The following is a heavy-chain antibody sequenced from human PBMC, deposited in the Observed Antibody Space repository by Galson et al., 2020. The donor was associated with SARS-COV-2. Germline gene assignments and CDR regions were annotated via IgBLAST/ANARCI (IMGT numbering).Heavy chain of an antibody. D-gene: IGHD3-10*01. CDR3: AKGSGSYPGGDNWLDG. CDR2: ISGSAGST. J-gene: IGHJ5*02. V-gene: IGHV3-23*01. CDR1: EFTFSSSA. Sequence: GESLKISCEASEFTFSSSAMSWVRQAPGKGLQWVSGISGSAGSTYYADSVKGRFTISRVNSKNTLYLQMNSLRAEDTAVYYCAKGSGSYPGGDNWLDGWGQGTLGTVSS.